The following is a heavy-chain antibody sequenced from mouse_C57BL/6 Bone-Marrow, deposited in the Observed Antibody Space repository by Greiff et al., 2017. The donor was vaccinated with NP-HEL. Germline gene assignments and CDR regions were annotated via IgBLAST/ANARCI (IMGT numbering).Heavy chain of an antibody. Sequence: QVQLKESGAELARPGASVKLSCKASGYTFTSYGISWVKQRTGQGLEWIGEIYPRSGNTYYNEKFKGKATLTADKSSSTAYMELRSLTSEDSAVDFCAPLYYGNYVAYWGQGTLVTVSA. CDR2: IYPRSGNT. V-gene: IGHV1-81*01. J-gene: IGHJ3*01. D-gene: IGHD2-1*01. CDR3: APLYYGNYVAY. CDR1: GYTFTSYG.